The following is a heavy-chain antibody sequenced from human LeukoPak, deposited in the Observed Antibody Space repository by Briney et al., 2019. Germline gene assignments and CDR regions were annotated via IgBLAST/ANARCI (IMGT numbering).Heavy chain of an antibody. CDR1: GFTFSSYG. CDR3: ARARGDALDI. V-gene: IGHV3-33*01. J-gene: IGHJ3*02. D-gene: IGHD3-10*01. Sequence: GGSLRLSCAASGFTFSSYGMHWVRQAPGKGLEWAAVIRDDGSKKYYSDSVKGRFTISRDNSKNTLYLQMNSLRDGDTAVYYCARARGDALDIWGQGTMVTVSS. CDR2: IRDDGSKK.